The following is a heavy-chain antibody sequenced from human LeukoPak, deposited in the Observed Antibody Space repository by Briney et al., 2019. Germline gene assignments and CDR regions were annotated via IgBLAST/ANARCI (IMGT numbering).Heavy chain of an antibody. V-gene: IGHV4-4*02. J-gene: IGHJ4*02. CDR2: IYHSGST. CDR1: GDSISSSNW. Sequence: SETLSLTCAVSGDSISSSNWWSWVRRPPGKGLEWIAEIYHSGSTNYNPSLKSRVTISVDTSKNQFSLKLSSVTAADTAVYYCARSPYDYVWGSYRSHYFDYWGQGTLVTVSS. CDR3: ARSPYDYVWGSYRSHYFDY. D-gene: IGHD3-16*02.